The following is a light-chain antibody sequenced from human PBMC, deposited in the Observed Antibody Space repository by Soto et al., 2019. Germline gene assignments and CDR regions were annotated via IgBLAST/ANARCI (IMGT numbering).Light chain of an antibody. CDR1: WAISSY. CDR2: DIS. CDR3: QQYENLPYT. J-gene: IGKJ2*01. V-gene: IGKV1-33*01. Sequence: DIPWTRFASSWSASVEARDTIICQARWAISSYLNGYQQKPGKAPKLLIYDISTLEIGVPSRFSGSGSGTDFTFTITGLQPEDIETYYCQQYENLPYTFGQGTKLEI.